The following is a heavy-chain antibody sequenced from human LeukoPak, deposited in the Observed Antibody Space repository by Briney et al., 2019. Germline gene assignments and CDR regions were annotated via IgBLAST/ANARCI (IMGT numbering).Heavy chain of an antibody. CDR2: ISGSGGST. J-gene: IGHJ4*02. CDR3: AKDSSKQTWILDY. Sequence: PGGSLRLSCAASGFTFSSYSMNWVRQAPGKGLEWVSAISGSGGSTYYADSVKGRFTISRGNSKNTLYLQMNSLRAEDTAVYYCAKDSSKQTWILDYWGQGTLVTVSS. V-gene: IGHV3-23*01. CDR1: GFTFSSYS. D-gene: IGHD5-12*01.